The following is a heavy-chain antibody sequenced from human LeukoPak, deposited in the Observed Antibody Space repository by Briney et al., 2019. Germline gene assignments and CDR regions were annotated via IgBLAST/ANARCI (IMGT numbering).Heavy chain of an antibody. CDR2: IRRKAYGGTI. Sequence: PGRSLRLSCTASGFTFGEYGINWVRQAPGKGLEWVGFIRRKAYGGTIAYAASVKGRFTISRDDSKSIAYLEMNSLKTEDTAVYYCTRGEISMVRGVGNYYYFYYMDVWGKGTTVTVSS. D-gene: IGHD3-10*01. J-gene: IGHJ6*03. CDR1: GFTFGEYG. CDR3: TRGEISMVRGVGNYYYFYYMDV. V-gene: IGHV3-49*04.